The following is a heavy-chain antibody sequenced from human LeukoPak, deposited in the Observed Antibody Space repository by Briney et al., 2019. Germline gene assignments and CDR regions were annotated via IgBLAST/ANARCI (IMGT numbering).Heavy chain of an antibody. D-gene: IGHD2-21*01. J-gene: IGHJ3*02. CDR3: ATGAYCGGDCFDAFDI. CDR2: IYYSGST. CDR1: GGSISSYY. Sequence: SETLSLTCTVSGGSISSYYWSWIRQPPGKGLEWIGYIYYSGSTNYNPSLKSRVTISVDTSKNQFSLKLSSVTAADTAAYYCATGAYCGGDCFDAFDIWGQGTMVTISS. V-gene: IGHV4-59*08.